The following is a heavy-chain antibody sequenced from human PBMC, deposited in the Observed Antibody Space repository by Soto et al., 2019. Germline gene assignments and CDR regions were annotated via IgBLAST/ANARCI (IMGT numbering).Heavy chain of an antibody. J-gene: IGHJ4*02. CDR3: AKGPYEYVWGSYRYYFDY. D-gene: IGHD3-16*02. Sequence: GGSLRLSCAASGFTFSSYAMSWVRQAPGKGLEWVSAISGSGGSTYYADSVKGRFTISRDNSKNTLYLQMNSLRAEDAAVYYCAKGPYEYVWGSYRYYFDYWGQGTLVTVSS. CDR1: GFTFSSYA. CDR2: ISGSGGST. V-gene: IGHV3-23*01.